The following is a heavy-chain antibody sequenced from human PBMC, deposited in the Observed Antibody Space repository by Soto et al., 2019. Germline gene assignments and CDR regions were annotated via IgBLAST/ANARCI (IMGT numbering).Heavy chain of an antibody. CDR1: GGTFSSYT. Sequence: SVKVSCKASGGTFSSYTISWVRQAPGQGLEWMGRIIPILGIANYAQKFQGRVTITADKSTSTAYMELSSLRSEDTAVYYCARGGGGYDSNYYYYGMDVWGQGTTVTVSS. D-gene: IGHD5-12*01. CDR3: ARGGGGYDSNYYYYGMDV. CDR2: IIPILGIA. V-gene: IGHV1-69*02. J-gene: IGHJ6*02.